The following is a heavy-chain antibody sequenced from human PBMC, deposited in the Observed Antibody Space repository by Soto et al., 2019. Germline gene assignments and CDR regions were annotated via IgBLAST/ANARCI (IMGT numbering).Heavy chain of an antibody. D-gene: IGHD2-2*02. J-gene: IGHJ5*02. CDR1: GGSISSGGYY. CDR2: IYYSGST. CDR3: ARVVVPAAIRS. Sequence: PSETLSLTCTVSGGSISSGGYYWSWIRQHPGEGLEWIGYIYYSGSTYYNPSLKSRVTISVDTSKNQFSLKLSSVTAADTAVYYCARVVVPAAIRSWGQGTLVTVSS. V-gene: IGHV4-31*03.